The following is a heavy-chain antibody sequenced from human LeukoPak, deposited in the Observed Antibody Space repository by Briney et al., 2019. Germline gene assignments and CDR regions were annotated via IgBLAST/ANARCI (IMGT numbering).Heavy chain of an antibody. CDR2: VNPKSGYT. D-gene: IGHD1-26*01. Sequence: ASVRASCKASGYTFTNYDINWVRQATGQGLEWMGWVNPKSGYTGYAQKFQGRVTISRDTSISTAYMELSSLRSEDTAVYYCARVDGSADYWGQGTLVTVSS. CDR3: ARVDGSADY. J-gene: IGHJ4*02. CDR1: GYTFTNYD. V-gene: IGHV1-8*01.